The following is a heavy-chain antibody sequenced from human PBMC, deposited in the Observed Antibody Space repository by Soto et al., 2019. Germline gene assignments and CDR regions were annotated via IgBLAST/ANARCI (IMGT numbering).Heavy chain of an antibody. V-gene: IGHV4-59*01. CDR3: ALRSMAVVPEY. Sequence: QVQLQESGPGLVKPSETLSLTCAVSGDSISSYYCMWIRQPPGKGLESIGYLYYGRSANSNPSLRSLVTLSVDTSTNQCSLTLSSMTAADTAVYYCALRSMAVVPEYWGQGTLVTVSS. J-gene: IGHJ4*02. D-gene: IGHD3-22*01. CDR1: GDSISSYY. CDR2: LYYGRSA.